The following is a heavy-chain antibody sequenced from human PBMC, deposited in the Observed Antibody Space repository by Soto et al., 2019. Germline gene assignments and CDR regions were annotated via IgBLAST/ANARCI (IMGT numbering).Heavy chain of an antibody. D-gene: IGHD6-13*01. V-gene: IGHV1-3*01. CDR3: ASGYSSSWYSPGY. J-gene: IGHJ4*02. CDR2: INAGNGNT. CDR1: GYTFTSYA. Sequence: ASVKVSCKASGYTFTSYAMHWVRQAPGQRLEWMGWINAGNGNTKYSQKFQGRVTITRDTSAGTAYMELSSLRSEDTAVYYCASGYSSSWYSPGYWGQGTLVTVSS.